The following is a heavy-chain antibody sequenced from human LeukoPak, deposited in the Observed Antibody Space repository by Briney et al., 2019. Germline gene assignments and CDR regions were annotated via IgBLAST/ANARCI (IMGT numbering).Heavy chain of an antibody. V-gene: IGHV3-30*04. CDR1: GLAFSNYA. J-gene: IGHJ4*02. CDR3: ARGTHCYDSSGYYSGGLGY. D-gene: IGHD3-22*01. CDR2: ISNDGSDK. Sequence: GGSLRLSCAASGLAFSNYAMHWVRQAPGKGLECVAVISNDGSDKYYADSVKGRFTISRDNSEKTLDLQMNGLKAEDTAVYYCARGTHCYDSSGYYSGGLGYWGRGTLVTVSS.